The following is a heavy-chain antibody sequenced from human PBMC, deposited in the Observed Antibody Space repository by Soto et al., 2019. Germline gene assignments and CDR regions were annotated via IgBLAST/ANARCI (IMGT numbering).Heavy chain of an antibody. J-gene: IGHJ6*02. Sequence: QEELVQSGAEVKKPGSSVNVSCKASGGTFASYSITWVRQAPGQRLEWMGEIIPLLKTVNYAQKFQGRVTITGDRSTSTVYMALSRLRSDDTAVYYWAREPVGLFGYMDVWGHGTTVTVS. CDR3: AREPVGLFGYMDV. D-gene: IGHD6-25*01. V-gene: IGHV1-69*06. CDR1: GGTFASYS. CDR2: IIPLLKTV.